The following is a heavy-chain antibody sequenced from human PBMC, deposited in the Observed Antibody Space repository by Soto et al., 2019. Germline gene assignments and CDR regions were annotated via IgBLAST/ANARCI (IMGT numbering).Heavy chain of an antibody. CDR2: RRNTATSYTT. CDR1: GFTLSDHY. CDR3: ARSGGMDV. J-gene: IGHJ6*02. Sequence: EVQLVESGGGLVQPGGSLRLSCAASGFTLSDHYMDLGRQAPGKGLEWVGRRRNTATSYTTEYAASVQGRFTISRDDSKNSLYLQMNSLKTEDTAVYYCARSGGMDVWGQGTTVTVSS. D-gene: IGHD3-3*01. V-gene: IGHV3-72*01.